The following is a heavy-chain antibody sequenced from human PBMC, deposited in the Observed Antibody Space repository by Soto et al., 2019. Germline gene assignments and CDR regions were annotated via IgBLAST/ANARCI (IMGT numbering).Heavy chain of an antibody. V-gene: IGHV3-11*01. CDR2: ISSSGNII. CDR3: AREYSGYDSGRFDP. J-gene: IGHJ5*02. Sequence: QVQVVESGGGLVKPGGSLRLSCAASGFIFSDYYMTWIRQAPGKGLEWVSYISSSGNIIYYADSVKGRFTISRDNAKNSLFLQINSLRAEDTAVYFCAREYSGYDSGRFDPWGQGTLVTVSS. CDR1: GFIFSDYY. D-gene: IGHD5-12*01.